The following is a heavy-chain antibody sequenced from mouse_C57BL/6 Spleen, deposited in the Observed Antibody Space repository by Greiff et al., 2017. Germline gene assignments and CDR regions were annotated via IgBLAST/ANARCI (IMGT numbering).Heavy chain of an antibody. V-gene: IGHV1-82*01. Sequence: VQGVESGPELVKPGASVKISCKASGYAFSSSWMNWVKQRPGKGLEWIGRIYPGDGDTNYNGKFKGKATLTADKSSSTAYMQLSSLTSEDSAVYFCAREGRAAYYFDYWGQGTTLTVSS. CDR1: GYAFSSSW. J-gene: IGHJ2*01. CDR2: IYPGDGDT. CDR3: AREGRAAYYFDY. D-gene: IGHD6-1*01.